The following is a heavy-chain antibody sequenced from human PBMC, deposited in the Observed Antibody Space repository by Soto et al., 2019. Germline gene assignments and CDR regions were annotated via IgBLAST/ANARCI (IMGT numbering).Heavy chain of an antibody. V-gene: IGHV3-23*01. D-gene: IGHD3-16*02. CDR2: IKNNGGGT. CDR1: GFNFSSYA. J-gene: IGHJ6*02. Sequence: EVQLLESGGGLVQPGGSLRLTCAGSGFNFSSYAMNWVRQAPGKGLEWVSSIKNNGGGTYYADPMKGRFTISRDNSKNTLYLQMNSLRAEDTAVYYCAGAKGLGSYRWHMDVWGQGTAVTVSS. CDR3: AGAKGLGSYRWHMDV.